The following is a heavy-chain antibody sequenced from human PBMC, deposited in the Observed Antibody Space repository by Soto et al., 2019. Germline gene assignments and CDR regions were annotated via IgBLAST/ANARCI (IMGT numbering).Heavy chain of an antibody. D-gene: IGHD6-13*01. J-gene: IGHJ4*02. CDR2: IYYSGST. V-gene: IGHV4-39*01. CDR3: ARHYFWVQLDYFDY. CDR1: GGSISSSSYY. Sequence: SETLSLTCTVSGGSISSSSYYWGWIRQPPGKGLEWIGSIYYSGSTYYNPSLKSRVTISVDTSKNQFSLKLSSVTAADTAVYYCARHYFWVQLDYFDYWGQGTLVTVSS.